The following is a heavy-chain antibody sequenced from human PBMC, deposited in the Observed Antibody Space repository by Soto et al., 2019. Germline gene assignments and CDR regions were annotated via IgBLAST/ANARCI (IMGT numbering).Heavy chain of an antibody. D-gene: IGHD2-15*01. J-gene: IGHJ4*02. CDR3: ARADHVVVVVAASYFDY. Sequence: GASVKVSCKASGYTFTSYGISWVRQAPGQGFEWMGWISAYNGNTNYAQKLQGRVTMTTDTSTSTAYMELRSLRSDDTAVYYCARADHVVVVVAASYFDYWGQGTLVTVSS. CDR2: ISAYNGNT. V-gene: IGHV1-18*01. CDR1: GYTFTSYG.